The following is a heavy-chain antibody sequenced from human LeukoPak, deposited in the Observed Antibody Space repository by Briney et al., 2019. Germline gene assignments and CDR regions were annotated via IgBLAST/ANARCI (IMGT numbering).Heavy chain of an antibody. J-gene: IGHJ3*01. CDR3: ARRWVYDKRAFDA. Sequence: SETLSLTCTVSGGSISGTYYWSWIRQPPGKGLEWIGYIYYTGTTHSNPSLKSRVTISLDTSKNQFSLNLSSVTAADTAVYYCARRWVYDKRAFDAWGQGTMVTVSS. CDR2: IYYTGTT. D-gene: IGHD3-16*01. CDR1: GGSISGTYY. V-gene: IGHV4-59*08.